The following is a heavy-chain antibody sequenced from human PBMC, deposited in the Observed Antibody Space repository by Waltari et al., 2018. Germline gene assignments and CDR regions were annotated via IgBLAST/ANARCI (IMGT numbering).Heavy chain of an antibody. Sequence: QVQLVESGGGVVQPGRSLRLSCAASGFTFSSYAMHWVRQAPGKGREWVAVISYDGSNKYYADSVKGRFTISRDNSKNTLYLQMNNLRAEDTAVYYCARDSRTYYYGKGAFDIWGQGTMVTVSS. D-gene: IGHD3-10*01. CDR3: ARDSRTYYYGKGAFDI. CDR1: GFTFSSYA. V-gene: IGHV3-30-3*01. CDR2: ISYDGSNK. J-gene: IGHJ3*02.